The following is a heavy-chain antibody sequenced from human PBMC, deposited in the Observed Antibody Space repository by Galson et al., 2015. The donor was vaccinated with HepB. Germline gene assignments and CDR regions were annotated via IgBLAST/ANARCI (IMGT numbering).Heavy chain of an antibody. J-gene: IGHJ6*02. D-gene: IGHD2-15*01. CDR1: GYTFTSYG. CDR3: ATERSRVGSSVHGLVVVAATRDYYYGMDV. CDR2: ISAYNGNT. V-gene: IGHV1-18*01. Sequence: SVKVSCKASGYTFTSYGISWARQAPGQGLEWMGWISAYNGNTNYAQKLQGRVTMTTDTAYMELSSLRSEDTAVYYCATERSRVGSSVHGLVVVAATRDYYYGMDVWGQGTTVTVSS.